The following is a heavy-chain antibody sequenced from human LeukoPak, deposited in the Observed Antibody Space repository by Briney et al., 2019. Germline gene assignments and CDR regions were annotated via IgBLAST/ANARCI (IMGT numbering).Heavy chain of an antibody. CDR1: GFSFSNYA. Sequence: PGGSLRLSCAASGFSFSNYAMSRVRQAPGKGLERVSASGSGGSTYYADSVKGRFTISRGSSKNTLYLQINSLRAEDTAIYYCAKIGGYCISSSCYGWAFDIWGLGTMVTVSS. J-gene: IGHJ3*02. CDR3: AKIGGYCISSSCYGWAFDI. D-gene: IGHD2-2*01. CDR2: SGSGGST. V-gene: IGHV3-23*01.